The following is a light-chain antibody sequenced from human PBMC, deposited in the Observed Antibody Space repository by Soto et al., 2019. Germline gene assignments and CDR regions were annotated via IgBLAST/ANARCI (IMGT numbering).Light chain of an antibody. J-gene: IGLJ2*01. CDR3: CSYAGSYTGV. CDR1: SSDVGGYNY. V-gene: IGLV2-11*01. CDR2: EVS. Sequence: QSALTQPRSVSGSPGQSVIISCTGSSSDVGGYNYVSWYQQHPGKAPKLMIFEVSQRPSGVPDRFSGSKSGNTASLTISGLQAEDEADYYCCSYAGSYTGVFGGGTKVTVL.